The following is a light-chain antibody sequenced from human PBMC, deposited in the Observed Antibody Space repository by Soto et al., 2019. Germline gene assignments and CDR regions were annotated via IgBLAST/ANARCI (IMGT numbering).Light chain of an antibody. CDR3: QQRSNWAPVT. CDR1: QNIRYY. CDR2: DAS. J-gene: IGKJ5*01. V-gene: IGKV3-11*01. Sequence: EIVLTQSPATLSLSPGERATLSCRASQNIRYYLAWYQQKPGQAPRLLIYDASNRATGIPTRFSGSGSGTDFTLTISSLEPDDFAVYYCQQRSNWAPVTFGQGTRLDIK.